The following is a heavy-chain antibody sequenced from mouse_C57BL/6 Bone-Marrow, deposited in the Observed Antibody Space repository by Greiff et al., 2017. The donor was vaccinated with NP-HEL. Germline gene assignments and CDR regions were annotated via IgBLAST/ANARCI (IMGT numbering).Heavy chain of an antibody. CDR2: ISSGSSTI. V-gene: IGHV5-17*01. CDR3: ARRYRGLYYYAMDY. D-gene: IGHD2-12*01. Sequence: DVKLVESGGGLVKPGGSLKLSCAASGFTFSDYGMHWVRQAPEKGLEWVAYISSGSSTIYYADTVKGRFTISRDNAKNTLFLQMTSLRSEHTAMYYCARRYRGLYYYAMDYWGQGTSVTVSS. J-gene: IGHJ4*01. CDR1: GFTFSDYG.